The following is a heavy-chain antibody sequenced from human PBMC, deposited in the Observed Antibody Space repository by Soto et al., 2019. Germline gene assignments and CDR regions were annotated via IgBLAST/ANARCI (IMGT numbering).Heavy chain of an antibody. CDR2: IYWNDDK. CDR3: AHSYCSGGSRYPGYNWFDP. CDR1: GFSLSTSGVG. V-gene: IGHV2-5*01. Sequence: SGPTLVNPTQTLTLTCTFSGFSLSTSGVGVGWIRQPPGKALEWLALIYWNDDKRYSPSLKSRLTITKDTSKNQVVLTMTNMDPVDTATYYCAHSYCSGGSRYPGYNWFDPWGQGTLVTVSS. J-gene: IGHJ5*02. D-gene: IGHD2-15*01.